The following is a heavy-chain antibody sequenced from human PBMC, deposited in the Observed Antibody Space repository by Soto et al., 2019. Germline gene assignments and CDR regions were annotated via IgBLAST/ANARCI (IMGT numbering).Heavy chain of an antibody. CDR1: GFTFSSYG. J-gene: IGHJ3*02. CDR2: ISYDGSNK. CDR3: AKDQWCGEFSNDAFDI. V-gene: IGHV3-30*18. D-gene: IGHD3-10*01. Sequence: QVQLVESGGGVVQPGRSLRLSCAASGFTFSSYGMHWVRQAPGKGLEWVAVISYDGSNKYYADSVKGRFTISRDDSKNALYVQMSGVGVEDTAVYYCAKDQWCGEFSNDAFDIWGQGTMVTVSS.